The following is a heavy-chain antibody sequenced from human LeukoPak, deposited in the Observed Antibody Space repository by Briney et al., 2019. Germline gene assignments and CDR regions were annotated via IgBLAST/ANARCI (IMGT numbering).Heavy chain of an antibody. V-gene: IGHV3-33*01. D-gene: IGHD1-26*01. CDR2: IWPDGSNR. CDR3: ARDSGCYDY. J-gene: IGHJ4*02. CDR1: GFTFSAYG. Sequence: PGRSLRLSCETSGFTFSAYGIHWVRQAPGKGLEWVAVIWPDGSNRDYAESVKGRFTISRDNSKNTLYLEMNSLRAEDTAVYYCARDSGCYDYWGQGTLVTVSS.